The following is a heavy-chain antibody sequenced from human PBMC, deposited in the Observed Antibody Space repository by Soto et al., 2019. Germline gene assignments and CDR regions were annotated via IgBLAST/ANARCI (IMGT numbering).Heavy chain of an antibody. J-gene: IGHJ4*02. V-gene: IGHV3-23*01. D-gene: IGHD5-12*01. CDR2: ISGSGHAT. CDR1: GFMFDNYA. Sequence: EVKLLESGGGSVPPGASARLSCLTSGFMFDNYAMSWVRQSPARGLEWVAAISGSGHATYYTQSVRGRFIISRDKSTKAVFLQMNNLRTEDTAIYYCARGRYFDASGGCANYWGLGTMVTVSP. CDR3: ARGRYFDASGGCANY.